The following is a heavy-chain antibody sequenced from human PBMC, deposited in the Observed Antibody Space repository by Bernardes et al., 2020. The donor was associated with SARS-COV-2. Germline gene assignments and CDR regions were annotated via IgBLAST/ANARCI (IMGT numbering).Heavy chain of an antibody. J-gene: IGHJ4*02. CDR2: IGHTGAVT. Sequence: GGSLRLSCAASGFAFSSCPMSWVCQAPGKGLEWVSTIGHTGAVTFYADSVKGRFTISRDNSRNTLSLQMNTLRADDTAVYYCAKRSGYDMRGRTEYYFDNWGQGTLVTVSS. CDR3: AKRSGYDMRGRTEYYFDN. CDR1: GFAFSSCP. V-gene: IGHV3-23*01. D-gene: IGHD3-3*01.